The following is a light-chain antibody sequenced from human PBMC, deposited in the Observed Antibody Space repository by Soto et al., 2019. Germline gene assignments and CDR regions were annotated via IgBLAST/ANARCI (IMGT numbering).Light chain of an antibody. Sequence: EIVLTQSPATLSLSPGERATLSCRASQSVSSSLAWYQQKPGQTPRLLIYDVSNRATGIPARFSGSGSGTEFTLTVSSLELEDFAVYYCQQRSNWPLSFGGGTKVEIK. CDR1: QSVSSS. J-gene: IGKJ4*01. V-gene: IGKV3-11*01. CDR2: DVS. CDR3: QQRSNWPLS.